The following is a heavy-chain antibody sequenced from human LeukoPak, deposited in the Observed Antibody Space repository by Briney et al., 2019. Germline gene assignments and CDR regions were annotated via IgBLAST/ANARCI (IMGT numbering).Heavy chain of an antibody. CDR2: IKQDGGAK. V-gene: IGHV3-7*01. J-gene: IGHJ6*04. CDR3: ARDCSGTSCYLGLDV. CDR1: GFTFTSYS. Sequence: GGSLRLSCAASGFTFTSYSMIWVRQAPGKGLEWVANIKQDGGAKYYVDSVKGRFTISRDNAKNSLYMQMNSLRAEDTAVYYCARDCSGTSCYLGLDVWGKGTTVTVSS. D-gene: IGHD2-2*01.